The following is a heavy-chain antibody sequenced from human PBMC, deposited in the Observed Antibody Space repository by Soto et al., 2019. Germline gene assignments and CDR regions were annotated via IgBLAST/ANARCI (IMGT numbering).Heavy chain of an antibody. J-gene: IGHJ5*02. V-gene: IGHV1-46*01. CDR2: INPHGGST. CDR1: RNTFTSYY. CDR3: ARSSGVNFCIIIEETNWFAP. Sequence: GSSVKVSCKAPRNTFTSYYIHWGRQAPGQGLEWMGVINPHGGSTAYAQKFKGRVTLTRDTSASTVYMEVSSLTSEDTAMYYCARSSGVNFCIIIEETNWFAPWGRGTLVPVSA. D-gene: IGHD3-3*01.